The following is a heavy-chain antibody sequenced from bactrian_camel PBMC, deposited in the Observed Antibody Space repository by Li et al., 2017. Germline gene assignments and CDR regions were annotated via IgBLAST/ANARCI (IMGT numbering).Heavy chain of an antibody. CDR1: GHTYNRNC. J-gene: IGHJ4*01. CDR2: LNTDTTP. V-gene: IGHV3S55*01. Sequence: QVQLVESGGGSVQAGGSLRLSCAASGHTYNRNCMAWFRQAPGKEREGVAALNTDTTPVYADSVKGRFTLSKDNAKNTLYQRMDNLKPEDTALYTCAAEDQAPWDMGWICNYNSWGQGTQVTVS. CDR3: AAEDQAPWDMGWICNYNS. D-gene: IGHD3*01.